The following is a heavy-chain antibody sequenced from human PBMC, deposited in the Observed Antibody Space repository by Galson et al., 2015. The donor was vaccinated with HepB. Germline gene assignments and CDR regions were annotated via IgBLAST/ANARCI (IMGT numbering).Heavy chain of an antibody. V-gene: IGHV1-69*06. CDR2: IIPLFGTA. Sequence: SVKVSCKASGGTISRYAISWVRQAPGQGLEWMGGIIPLFGTASYAQKFQGRVTITADMTTTTVYMELRSLRSEDTAVYYCARGANDGSGSYTPFGNHYYYYYGMDVWGQGTTVTVSS. J-gene: IGHJ6*02. CDR1: GGTISRYA. CDR3: ARGANDGSGSYTPFGNHYYYYYGMDV. D-gene: IGHD3-10*01.